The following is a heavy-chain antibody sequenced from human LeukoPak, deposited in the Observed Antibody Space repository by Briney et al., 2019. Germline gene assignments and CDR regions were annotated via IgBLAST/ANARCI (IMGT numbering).Heavy chain of an antibody. Sequence: GGSLRLSCAASGVTFSSYEMNWVREAPGKGLEWVSGISGSGGATYYADSVKGRFTTSRDDPHNTLYLQVNSLRADATAVYFCARGGVDYYGSGTYYLMYYFDYWGQGALVTVSS. CDR3: ARGGVDYYGSGTYYLMYYFDY. V-gene: IGHV3-23*01. D-gene: IGHD3-10*01. J-gene: IGHJ4*02. CDR1: GVTFSSYE. CDR2: ISGSGGAT.